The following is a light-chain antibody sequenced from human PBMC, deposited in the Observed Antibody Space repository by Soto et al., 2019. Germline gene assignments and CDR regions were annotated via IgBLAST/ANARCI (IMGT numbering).Light chain of an antibody. V-gene: IGLV2-14*01. J-gene: IGLJ1*01. CDR1: SSDVGGYKY. CDR2: EVS. CDR3: SSYRSIGSLV. Sequence: QSALTQPASVSGSPGQSITISCTGTSSDVGGYKYVSWYQQHPGKAPKVMIYEVSNRPSGVSTRFSGSKSGNTASLTISGLQADAEGDYYSSSYRSIGSLVFGTGTKLTVL.